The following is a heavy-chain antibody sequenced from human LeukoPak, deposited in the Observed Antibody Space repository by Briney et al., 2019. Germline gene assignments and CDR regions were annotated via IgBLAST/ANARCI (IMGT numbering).Heavy chain of an antibody. Sequence: GGSLRLACAASGFIFSTYAMSWVRQAPGKGLEWVSGISGGGDTADYAYSVKGRFTIARHNSKNTLFLQMSSLTGEDTAVYFSAKTPTTVITPDYPSYYMDVWGKGTTVTVSS. V-gene: IGHV3-23*01. J-gene: IGHJ6*03. CDR2: ISGGGDTA. CDR3: AKTPTTVITPDYPSYYMDV. CDR1: GFIFSTYA. D-gene: IGHD4-11*01.